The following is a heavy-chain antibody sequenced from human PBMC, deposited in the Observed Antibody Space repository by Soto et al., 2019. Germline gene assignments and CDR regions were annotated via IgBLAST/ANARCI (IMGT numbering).Heavy chain of an antibody. J-gene: IGHJ4*02. D-gene: IGHD3-22*01. Sequence: GGSLRLSCAASGFTFSSYAMHWVRQAPGKGLEWVAVISYDGSNKYYADSVKGRFTISRDNSKNTLYLQMNSLRAEDTAVYYCAREATGDSSGFDYWGQGTLVTVSS. CDR1: GFTFSSYA. V-gene: IGHV3-30-3*01. CDR2: ISYDGSNK. CDR3: AREATGDSSGFDY.